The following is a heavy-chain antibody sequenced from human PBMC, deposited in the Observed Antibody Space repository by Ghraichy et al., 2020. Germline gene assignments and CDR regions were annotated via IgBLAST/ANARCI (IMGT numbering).Heavy chain of an antibody. CDR3: AREGMRCGDAVCSTGAWFDS. D-gene: IGHD2-21*01. Sequence: GGSLRLSCVASGFMFSSFGMHWVRQAPGRGLEWVAVIWFNGNNKDYADSVRGRFTISRDNSKNTLYLQMNSLRAEDTAVYYCAREGMRCGDAVCSTGAWFDSWGQGTPATVSS. CDR1: GFMFSSFG. CDR2: IWFNGNNK. J-gene: IGHJ5*01. V-gene: IGHV3-33*01.